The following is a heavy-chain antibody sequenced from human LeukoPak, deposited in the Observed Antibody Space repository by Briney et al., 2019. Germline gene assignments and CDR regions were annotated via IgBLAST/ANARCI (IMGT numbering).Heavy chain of an antibody. CDR3: AKDSPKSSSWFPNWFDP. D-gene: IGHD6-13*01. CDR2: ISGSGDSI. J-gene: IGHJ5*02. Sequence: GGSLRLSCAASGFTFSSYAMSWVRQAPGKGLVWVSSISGSGDSIYYAESVKGRFTITRDNSKNTLYLQMNSLRAEDTAVYFCAKDSPKSSSWFPNWFDPWGQGTLVTVSS. V-gene: IGHV3-23*01. CDR1: GFTFSSYA.